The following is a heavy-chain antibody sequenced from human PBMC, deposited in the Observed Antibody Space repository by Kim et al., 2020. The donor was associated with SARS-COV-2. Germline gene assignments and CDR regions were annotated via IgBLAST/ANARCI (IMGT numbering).Heavy chain of an antibody. Sequence: ASVKVSCKTSGYSFTTYGFNYGVSWVRQAPGQGLEWVGWISAYNVHTNSAQNLQGRVTMTTDTSTSTVYMELRSLRSDDTAVYYCARKGGAYGDDAFDVWGQGTMVTVSS. V-gene: IGHV1-18*01. CDR3: ARKGGAYGDDAFDV. J-gene: IGHJ3*01. D-gene: IGHD3-10*01. CDR2: ISAYNVHT. CDR1: GYSFTTYG.